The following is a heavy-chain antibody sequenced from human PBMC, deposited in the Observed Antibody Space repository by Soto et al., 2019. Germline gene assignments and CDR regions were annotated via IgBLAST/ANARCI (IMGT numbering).Heavy chain of an antibody. Sequence: ASVKVSCKASGSTFSSYAISWVRQAPGQGLEWMGGIIPIFGTANYAQKFQGRVTITADKSTSTAYMELSSLRSEDTAVYYCAREYYYGSGSYYAYSNYYGMDVWGQGTTVTVSS. J-gene: IGHJ6*02. CDR3: AREYYYGSGSYYAYSNYYGMDV. CDR2: IIPIFGTA. CDR1: GSTFSSYA. V-gene: IGHV1-69*06. D-gene: IGHD3-10*01.